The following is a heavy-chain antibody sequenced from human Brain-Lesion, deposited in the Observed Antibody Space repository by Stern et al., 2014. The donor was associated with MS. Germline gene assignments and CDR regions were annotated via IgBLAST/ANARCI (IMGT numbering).Heavy chain of an antibody. CDR3: ARGRVVPGFQYYATDV. CDR2: IFNRGTP. J-gene: IGHJ6*02. CDR1: GGSISSGGYY. D-gene: IGHD2-2*01. Sequence: VQLVQSGPGLVKPSQTLSLSCTVSGGSISSGGYYWSWIRQPAGKGLEWIGRIFNRGTPSYTPPLKSRVPISIDPSKNHFSLRLNSMTAADTAVYYCARGRVVPGFQYYATDVWGQGTTVIVSS. V-gene: IGHV4-61*02.